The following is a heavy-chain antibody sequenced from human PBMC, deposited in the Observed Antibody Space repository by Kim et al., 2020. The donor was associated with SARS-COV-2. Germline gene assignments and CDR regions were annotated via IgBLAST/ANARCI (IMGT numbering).Heavy chain of an antibody. J-gene: IGHJ6*02. D-gene: IGHD5-12*01. V-gene: IGHV1-18*01. CDR3: ARDHGLGYSGYDNPSYYYYGMDV. CDR1: GYTFTSYG. CDR2: ISAYNGNT. Sequence: ASVKVSCKASGYTFTSYGISWVRQAPGQGLEWMGWISAYNGNTNYAQKLQGRVTMTTDTSTSTAYMELRSLRSDDTAVYYCARDHGLGYSGYDNPSYYYYGMDVWGQGTTVTVSS.